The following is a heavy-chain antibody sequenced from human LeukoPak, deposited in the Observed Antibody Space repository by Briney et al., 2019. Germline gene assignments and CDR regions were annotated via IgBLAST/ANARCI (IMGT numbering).Heavy chain of an antibody. CDR2: ISACNGNT. CDR3: ARVLEQWTEYLVLDYGMDV. J-gene: IGHJ6*02. Sequence: VASVKVSCKASGYTFTSYGISWVRQAPGQGLEWMGWISACNGNTNYAQKLQGRVTMTTDTSTSTAYMELRSLRSDDTAVYYCARVLEQWTEYLVLDYGMDVWGQGTTVTVSS. CDR1: GYTFTSYG. V-gene: IGHV1-18*01. D-gene: IGHD6-19*01.